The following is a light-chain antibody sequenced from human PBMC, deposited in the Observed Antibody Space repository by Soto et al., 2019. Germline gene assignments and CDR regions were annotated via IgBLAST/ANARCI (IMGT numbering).Light chain of an antibody. Sequence: EIVMTQSPATLSVSPGERATLSCRASQGVSGNLAWYQQKPGQGPRIRIYGASTRATGIPARFSGSGSGTELTLTTSSLQSADFAVYYCQQYNNWPQTFGKGTKVYIK. V-gene: IGKV3D-15*01. CDR1: QGVSGN. CDR2: GAS. CDR3: QQYNNWPQT. J-gene: IGKJ1*01.